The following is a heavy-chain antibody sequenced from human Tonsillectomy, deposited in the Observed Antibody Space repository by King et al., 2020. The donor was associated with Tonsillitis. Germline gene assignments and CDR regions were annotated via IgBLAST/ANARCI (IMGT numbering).Heavy chain of an antibody. D-gene: IGHD3-9*01. CDR2: ISWNSGSI. J-gene: IGHJ4*02. Sequence: VQLVESGGGLVQPGRSLRLSCAASGFTFDDYAMHWVRQAPGKGLEWVSGISWNSGSIGYADSVKGRFTISRDNAKNSLYLQMNSLRAEDTALYYCAKDLRWDILTGPFDYWGQGTLVTVSS. CDR1: GFTFDDYA. CDR3: AKDLRWDILTGPFDY. V-gene: IGHV3-9*01.